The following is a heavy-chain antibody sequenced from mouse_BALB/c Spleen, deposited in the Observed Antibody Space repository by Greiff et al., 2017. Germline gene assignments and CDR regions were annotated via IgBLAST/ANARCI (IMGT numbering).Heavy chain of an antibody. D-gene: IGHD1-1*01. Sequence: EVKLMESGGGLVQPGGSMKLSCVASGFTFSNYWMNWVRQSPEKGLEWVAEIRLKSNNYATHYAESVKGRFTISRDDSKSSVYLQMNNLRAEDTGIYYCTRGDYGLDYWGQGTTLAVSS. CDR1: GFTFSNYW. V-gene: IGHV6-6*02. J-gene: IGHJ2*01. CDR3: TRGDYGLDY. CDR2: IRLKSNNYAT.